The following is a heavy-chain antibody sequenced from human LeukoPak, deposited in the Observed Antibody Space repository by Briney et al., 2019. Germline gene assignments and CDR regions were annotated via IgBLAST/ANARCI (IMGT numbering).Heavy chain of an antibody. CDR3: ARKFDLYAFGSV. CDR2: IYYTGST. J-gene: IGHJ4*02. CDR1: GGSISSYY. D-gene: IGHD3-3*01. V-gene: IGHV4-59*01. Sequence: SETLSLTCTVSGGSISSYYWSWIRQPPGKGLEWIGYIYYTGSTNYNPSLKSRVTISVDTSKNQFSLKLSSVTAADTAVYYCARKFDLYAFGSVWGQGTLVTVSS.